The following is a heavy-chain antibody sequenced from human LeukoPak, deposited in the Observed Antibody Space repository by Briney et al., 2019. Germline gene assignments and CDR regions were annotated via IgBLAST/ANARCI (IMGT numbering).Heavy chain of an antibody. CDR1: GGSFSGYY. Sequence: SETLSLTCAVYGGSFSGYYWSWIRQPPGKGLEWIGEINHSGSTNYNPSLKSRVTISVDTSKNQFSLKLSSVTAEDTAVYFCAKGSKAVLFTRDHYMDVWGKGTTVTISS. V-gene: IGHV4-34*01. CDR3: AKGSKAVLFTRDHYMDV. J-gene: IGHJ6*03. D-gene: IGHD6-19*01. CDR2: INHSGST.